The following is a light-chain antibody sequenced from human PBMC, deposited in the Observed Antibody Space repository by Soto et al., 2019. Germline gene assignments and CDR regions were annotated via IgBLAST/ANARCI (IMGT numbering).Light chain of an antibody. V-gene: IGLV2-14*01. CDR3: SSSTSSSTIV. CDR1: SSDVGGYNY. CDR2: EVS. Sequence: QSALTPPASVSGTPGQSITISSTGTSSDVGGYNYVSWYQPHPGKAPKLMIYEVSNRPSGVSNRFSGSKSGNTASLTISGLQDEDEADYYCSSSTSSSTIVFGTGTKLTVL. J-gene: IGLJ1*01.